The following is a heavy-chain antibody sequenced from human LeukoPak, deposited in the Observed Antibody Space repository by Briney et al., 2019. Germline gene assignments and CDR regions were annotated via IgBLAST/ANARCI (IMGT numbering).Heavy chain of an antibody. CDR2: IIPIFGTA. CDR3: AKYYDFWSGLPGYMDV. CDR1: GGTFSSYA. Sequence: GASVKVSCKASGGTFSSYAISWVRQAPGQGLEWMGGIIPIFGTANYAQKFQGRVTITTDESTSTAYMELSSLRSEDTAVYYCAKYYDFWSGLPGYMDVWGKGTTVTVSS. D-gene: IGHD3-3*01. J-gene: IGHJ6*03. V-gene: IGHV1-69*05.